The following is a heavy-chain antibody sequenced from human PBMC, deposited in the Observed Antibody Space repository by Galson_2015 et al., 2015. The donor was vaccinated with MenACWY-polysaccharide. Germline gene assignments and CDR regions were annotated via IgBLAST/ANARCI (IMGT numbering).Heavy chain of an antibody. Sequence: SLRLSCAAPGSRFSNYGMHWVRQAPGKGLEWVAVIQYDGSKIVYADSVKGRFTISRDNSKNTVFLEMNTLGAEDTAVYYCAREGSRIVFHSLYTWGQGTMVTVSS. V-gene: IGHV3-33*01. CDR3: AREGSRIVFHSLYT. D-gene: IGHD6-13*01. CDR2: IQYDGSKI. CDR1: GSRFSNYG. J-gene: IGHJ3*02.